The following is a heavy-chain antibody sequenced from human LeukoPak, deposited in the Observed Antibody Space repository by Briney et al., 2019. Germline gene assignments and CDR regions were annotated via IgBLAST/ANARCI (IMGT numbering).Heavy chain of an antibody. D-gene: IGHD1-14*01. J-gene: IGHJ1*01. Sequence: GASVKVSCKASGYTSTTYYSIGGRLAPGQGLEWLGTIIPSNGDTSYAQSFQGRVTMTRNTSTTTVYMDLSSLKSDDTAVYYCVRMTPGIDQPFFPRGQSTQVIVSS. CDR1: GYTSTTYY. CDR2: IIPSNGDT. CDR3: VRMTPGIDQPFFP. V-gene: IGHV1-46*03.